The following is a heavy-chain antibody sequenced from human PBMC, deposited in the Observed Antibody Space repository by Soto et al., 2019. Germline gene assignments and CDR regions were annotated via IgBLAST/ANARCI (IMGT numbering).Heavy chain of an antibody. CDR3: AREITGYYYAMDV. J-gene: IGHJ6*02. V-gene: IGHV4-4*07. Sequence: SETLSLTCTVSGASISSFYWSWIRQPAGKGLEWIGRIYTSEVTNYNPSLKSRVTMSVDTSKNQFSLKLSSVTAADTAVYYCAREITGYYYAMDVWGQGTTVTV. CDR2: IYTSEVT. CDR1: GASISSFY. D-gene: IGHD3-16*01.